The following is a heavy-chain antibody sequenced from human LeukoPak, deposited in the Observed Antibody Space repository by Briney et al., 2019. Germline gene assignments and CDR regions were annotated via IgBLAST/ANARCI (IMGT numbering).Heavy chain of an antibody. D-gene: IGHD5-24*01. J-gene: IGHJ4*02. CDR3: ARHVEMSTLTGAFDY. Sequence: SETLSLTCTVSGGSINTYYWSWLRQPPGKGLEWIGYISYSGSTNYNPSLKGRVTISVDTSKNQFSLKLSSVTAADTAVYFCARHVEMSTLTGAFDYWGQGTLVTVSS. CDR2: ISYSGST. V-gene: IGHV4-59*01. CDR1: GGSINTYY.